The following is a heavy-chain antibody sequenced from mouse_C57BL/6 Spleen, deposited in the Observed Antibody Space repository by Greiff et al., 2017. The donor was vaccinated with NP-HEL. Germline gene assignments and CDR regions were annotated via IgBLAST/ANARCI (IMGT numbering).Heavy chain of an antibody. V-gene: IGHV1-55*01. J-gene: IGHJ4*01. CDR1: GYTFTSYW. CDR3: ARGSTQATHAMDY. CDR2: IYPGSGST. D-gene: IGHD3-2*02. Sequence: VQLQQPGAELVKPGASVKMSCKASGYTFTSYWITWVKQRPGQGLEWIGDIYPGSGSTNYNEKFKSKATLTVDTSSSTAYMQLSSLTSEDAAVYYCARGSTQATHAMDYWGQGTSVTVSS.